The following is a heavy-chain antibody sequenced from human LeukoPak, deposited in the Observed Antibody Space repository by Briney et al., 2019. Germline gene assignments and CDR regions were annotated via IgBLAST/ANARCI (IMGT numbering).Heavy chain of an antibody. CDR1: GFTFTIFG. Sequence: PGGSLRLSCAASGFTFTIFGLNWVRQAPGKGPEWVSYIDARSGITYYADSVQGRFTISRDNAKESVFLQMNSLRADDTAVYYCARTYAFGRGPPGDAFDTWGPGTLVIVSS. V-gene: IGHV3-48*01. CDR3: ARTYAFGRGPPGDAFDT. J-gene: IGHJ3*02. CDR2: IDARSGIT. D-gene: IGHD3-16*01.